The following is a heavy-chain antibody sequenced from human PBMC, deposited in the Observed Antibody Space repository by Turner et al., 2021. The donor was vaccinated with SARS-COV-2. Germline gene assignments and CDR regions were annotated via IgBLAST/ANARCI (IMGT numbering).Heavy chain of an antibody. V-gene: IGHV3-43*02. Sequence: EVQLVESGGGVEQPGGSPSLPLPAPGFIYDDFALHWARQAPGKGLEWVSRISGDGGSTYYADSVKGRFTISRDNSKNSLYLQMNRLRTEDTALYYCAKDILGNYYYYGRHVWGQGNTVTVSS. CDR2: ISGDGGST. D-gene: IGHD1-26*01. CDR1: GFIYDDFA. J-gene: IGHJ6*02. CDR3: AKDILGNYYYYGRHV.